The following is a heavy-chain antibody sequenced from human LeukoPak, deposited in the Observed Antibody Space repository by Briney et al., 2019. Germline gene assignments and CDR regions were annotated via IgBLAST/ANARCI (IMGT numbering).Heavy chain of an antibody. Sequence: SETLSPTCAVSGGSISSGGYSWSWIRQPPGKGLEWIGYIYHSGSTYYNPSLKSRVTISVDRSKNQFSLKLSSVTAADTAVYYCARVNWYYYGSGPNWFDPWGQGTLVTVSS. CDR2: IYHSGST. CDR3: ARVNWYYYGSGPNWFDP. D-gene: IGHD3-10*01. J-gene: IGHJ5*02. V-gene: IGHV4-30-2*01. CDR1: GGSISSGGYS.